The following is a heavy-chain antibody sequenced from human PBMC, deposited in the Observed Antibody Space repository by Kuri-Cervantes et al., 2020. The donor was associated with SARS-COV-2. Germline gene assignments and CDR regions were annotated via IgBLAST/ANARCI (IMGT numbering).Heavy chain of an antibody. D-gene: IGHD2-15*01. J-gene: IGHJ4*03. Sequence: GESLKISCAASGFTVSSNYMSWDRQAPGKGLEWVSVIYSGGSTYYADSVKGRFTISRDNSKNTLYLQMNSLRSEDTAVYYCAKVFVEILGYCSGGSCYFDYWGQGTLVTVSS. CDR1: GFTVSSNY. V-gene: IGHV3-66*02. CDR2: IYSGGST. CDR3: AKVFVEILGYCSGGSCYFDY.